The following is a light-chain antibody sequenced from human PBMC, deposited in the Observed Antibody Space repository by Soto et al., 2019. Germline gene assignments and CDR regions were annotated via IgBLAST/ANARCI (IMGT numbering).Light chain of an antibody. J-gene: IGLJ2*01. CDR1: SSNIGAGYD. Sequence: QSVLTQPPSVSEAPGQRVTISCTGSSSNIGAGYDLHWYQQLPGTAPKHLIYGNSNRPSGVPDRFSGSKSGTSASLAITGLQAEDEADYYCQSYDSSLSGSIFGGGTKVTVL. CDR2: GNS. V-gene: IGLV1-40*01. CDR3: QSYDSSLSGSI.